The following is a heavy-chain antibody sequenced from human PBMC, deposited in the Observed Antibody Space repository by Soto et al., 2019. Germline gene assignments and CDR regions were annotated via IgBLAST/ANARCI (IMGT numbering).Heavy chain of an antibody. J-gene: IGHJ6*02. D-gene: IGHD6-13*01. V-gene: IGHV1-2*04. CDR1: GYTFTGYY. Sequence: ASVKVSCKASGYTFTGYYMHWVRQAPGQGLEWMGWINPNSGGTNYAQKFQGWVTMTRDTSISTAYMELSRLRSDDTAVYYCAREASSGYSSSHAMDVWGQGTTVTVS. CDR2: INPNSGGT. CDR3: AREASSGYSSSHAMDV.